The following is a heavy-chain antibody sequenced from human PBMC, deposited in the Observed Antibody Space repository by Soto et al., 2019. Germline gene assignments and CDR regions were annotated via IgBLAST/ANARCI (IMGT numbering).Heavy chain of an antibody. V-gene: IGHV3-23*01. Sequence: PVGSLRLSCAASGITFRNYAMSWVRQAPGKGLEWVSTISGSGGSTYYADSVKGRFTISRDNSKNTLYLQMNSLRAEDTAVYYCVKDLSGAWTFDYWGQGTLVTVSS. CDR1: GITFRNYA. CDR3: VKDLSGAWTFDY. J-gene: IGHJ4*02. CDR2: ISGSGGST. D-gene: IGHD1-1*01.